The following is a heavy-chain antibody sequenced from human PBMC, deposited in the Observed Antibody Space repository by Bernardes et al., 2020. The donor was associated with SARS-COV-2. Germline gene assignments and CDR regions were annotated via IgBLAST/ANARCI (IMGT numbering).Heavy chain of an antibody. Sequence: ASAKVFCKASGYTFTSYGISWVRQDPGQGLEWMGWISAYNGNTNYAQKLQGRVTMTTDTSTSTAYMELRSLRSDDTAVYYCARDSSEYCSSTSCYYYYYGMDVWGQGTTVTVSS. CDR2: ISAYNGNT. CDR3: ARDSSEYCSSTSCYYYYYGMDV. V-gene: IGHV1-18*04. D-gene: IGHD2-2*01. CDR1: GYTFTSYG. J-gene: IGHJ6*02.